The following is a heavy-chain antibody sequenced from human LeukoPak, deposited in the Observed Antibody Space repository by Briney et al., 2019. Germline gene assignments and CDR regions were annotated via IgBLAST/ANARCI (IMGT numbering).Heavy chain of an antibody. V-gene: IGHV3-30*02. J-gene: IGHJ4*02. CDR3: ARVRDGVYSGSYFDY. Sequence: GGSLRLSCATSGFAFSSYGMHWVRQAPGKGLEWVGFIRYDGTIKYYADSMKGRFTISIDNSKNTLFLQMNSLRADDTAVYYCARVRDGVYSGSYFDYWGQGTLATVSS. D-gene: IGHD1-26*01. CDR1: GFAFSSYG. CDR2: IRYDGTIK.